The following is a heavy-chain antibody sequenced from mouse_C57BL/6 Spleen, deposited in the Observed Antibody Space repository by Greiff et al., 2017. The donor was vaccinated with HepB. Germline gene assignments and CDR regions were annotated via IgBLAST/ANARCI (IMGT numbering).Heavy chain of an antibody. CDR3: ARAPYGNHYFDY. CDR1: GFTFSDYY. V-gene: IGHV5-16*01. Sequence: EVKLVESEGGLVQPGSSMKLSCTASGFTFSDYYMAWVRQVPEKGLEWVANINYDGSSTYYLDSLKSRFIISRDNAKNILYLQMSSLKSEDTATYYCARAPYGNHYFDYWGQGTTLTVSS. D-gene: IGHD2-1*01. J-gene: IGHJ2*01. CDR2: INYDGSST.